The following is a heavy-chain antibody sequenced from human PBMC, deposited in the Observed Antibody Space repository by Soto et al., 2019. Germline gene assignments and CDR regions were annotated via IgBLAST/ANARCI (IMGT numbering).Heavy chain of an antibody. J-gene: IGHJ4*02. D-gene: IGHD3-22*01. CDR3: TRYYYASSGYYVY. V-gene: IGHV3-53*01. Sequence: PGGSLRLSCSASGFSVNNNYMTWVRQAPGRRPEWVAVIYTRGTTHYADFATGRFTISRDDSKSIAYLEINSLQTDDTAVYYCTRYYYASSGYYVYWGQGTLVTVSS. CDR1: GFSVNNNY. CDR2: IYTRGTT.